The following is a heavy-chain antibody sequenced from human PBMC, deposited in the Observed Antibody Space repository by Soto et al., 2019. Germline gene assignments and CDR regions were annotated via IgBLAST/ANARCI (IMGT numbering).Heavy chain of an antibody. J-gene: IGHJ4*02. CDR3: ARGPYGDYFHY. Sequence: SETLSLTCTVSGGSISSGGYYWSWIRQHPGKGLEWIGYIYYSGSTYYNPSLKSRVTISVDTSKNQFSLKLSSVTAADTAVYYCARGPYGDYFHYWGQGTLVTVSS. CDR2: IYYSGST. CDR1: GGSISSGGYY. V-gene: IGHV4-31*03. D-gene: IGHD4-17*01.